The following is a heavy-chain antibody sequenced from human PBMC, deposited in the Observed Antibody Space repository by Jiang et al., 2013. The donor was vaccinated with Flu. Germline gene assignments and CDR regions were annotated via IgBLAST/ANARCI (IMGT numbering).Heavy chain of an antibody. CDR2: MNPNSGNT. Sequence: SVKVSCKASGYTFTSYDINWVRQATGQGLEWMGWMNPNSGNTGYAQKFQGRVTMTRNTSISTAYMELSSLRSEDTAVYYCARGPVRYYDFWSGYSDYWGQGTLVTVSS. J-gene: IGHJ4*02. D-gene: IGHD3-3*01. CDR1: GYTFTSYD. CDR3: ARGPVRYYDFWSGYSDY. V-gene: IGHV1-8*01.